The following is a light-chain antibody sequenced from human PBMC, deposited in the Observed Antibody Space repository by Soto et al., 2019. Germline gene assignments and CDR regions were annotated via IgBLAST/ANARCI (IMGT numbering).Light chain of an antibody. CDR2: DAS. Sequence: DIQMTQSPSILSASVGDRVTITCRASQSISSWLAWYQQKPGKAPKLLIYDASALPRGVPSRFSGSGSGTKFTLTIASLQPDDFATYYCQQYNSYPGTFGQGTKVDIK. V-gene: IGKV1-5*01. CDR1: QSISSW. CDR3: QQYNSYPGT. J-gene: IGKJ1*01.